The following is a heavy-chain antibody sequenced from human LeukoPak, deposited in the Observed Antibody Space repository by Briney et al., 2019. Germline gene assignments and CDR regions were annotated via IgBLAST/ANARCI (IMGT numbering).Heavy chain of an antibody. CDR1: GFTFSSYA. CDR3: AKTRFGESGFDY. CDR2: ISGSGGST. Sequence: GGSLRLSCAASGFTFSSYAMSWVRQAPGKGLEWVSAISGSGGSTYYADSVKGRFTISRGNSKNTLYLQMNSLRAEDTAVYYCAKTRFGESGFDYWGQGTLVTVSS. D-gene: IGHD3-10*01. V-gene: IGHV3-23*01. J-gene: IGHJ4*02.